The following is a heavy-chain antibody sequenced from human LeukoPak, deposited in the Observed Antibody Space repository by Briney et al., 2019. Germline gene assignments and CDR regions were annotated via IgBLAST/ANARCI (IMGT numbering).Heavy chain of an antibody. CDR3: ARVPDGLRYFDWLPRGGAFDI. V-gene: IGHV1-46*01. CDR1: GYTFTSYY. Sequence: GASVKVSCKASGYTFTSYYMHWVRQAPGQGLEWMGIINPSGGSTSYAQKFQGRVTMTRDTSTSTVYMELSSLRSEDTAVYYCARVPDGLRYFDWLPRGGAFDIWGQGTMVTVSS. J-gene: IGHJ3*02. CDR2: INPSGGST. D-gene: IGHD3-9*01.